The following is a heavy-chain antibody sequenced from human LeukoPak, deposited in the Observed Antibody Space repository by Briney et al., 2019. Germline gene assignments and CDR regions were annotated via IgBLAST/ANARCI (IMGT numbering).Heavy chain of an antibody. CDR2: INRDGSSA. D-gene: IGHD4-17*01. J-gene: IGHJ6*02. CDR1: GFTFSSYW. V-gene: IGHV3-74*01. Sequence: GGSLRLSCAASGFTFSSYWMQWVRQAPGKGLVWVSRINRDGSSAYYADSVKGRVTTSGDNAKNTLFLQMNSLRAEDTAVYYCARVGSPLYGDYVRDYYGMDVWGQGTTVTVSS. CDR3: ARVGSPLYGDYVRDYYGMDV.